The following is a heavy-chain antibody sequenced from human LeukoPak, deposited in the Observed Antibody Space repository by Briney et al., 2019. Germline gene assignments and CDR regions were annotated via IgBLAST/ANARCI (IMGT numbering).Heavy chain of an antibody. CDR1: GGSISSSSYY. CDR3: ARRTSRYYMDV. J-gene: IGHJ6*03. V-gene: IGHV4-39*01. Sequence: SETLSLTCTVSGGSISSSSYYWGWIRQPPGKGLEWIGSIYYSGNTYYNPSLKSQVTISVDTSKNQFSLKLSSVTAADTAVYYCARRTSRYYMDVWGKGTTVTVSS. CDR2: IYYSGNT. D-gene: IGHD2-2*01.